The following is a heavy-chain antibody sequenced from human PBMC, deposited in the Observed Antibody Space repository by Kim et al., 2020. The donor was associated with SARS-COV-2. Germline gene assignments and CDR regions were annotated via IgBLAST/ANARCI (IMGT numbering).Heavy chain of an antibody. D-gene: IGHD1-26*01. CDR1: GFTFSSYG. CDR3: AKMSMGATTPNFDY. CDR2: ISYDGSNK. J-gene: IGHJ4*02. Sequence: GGSLRLSCAASGFTFSSYGMHWVRQAPGKGLEWVAVISYDGSNKYYADSVKGRFTISRDNSKNTLYLQMNSLRAEDTAVYYCAKMSMGATTPNFDYWGQGTLVTVSS. V-gene: IGHV3-30*18.